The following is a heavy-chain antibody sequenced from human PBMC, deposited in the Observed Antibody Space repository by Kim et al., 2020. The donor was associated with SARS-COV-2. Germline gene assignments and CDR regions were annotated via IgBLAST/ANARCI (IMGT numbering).Heavy chain of an antibody. J-gene: IGHJ4*02. CDR1: GFTFSSYA. V-gene: IGHV3-23*01. CDR3: VKDDGYSSALGDY. D-gene: IGHD6-25*01. CDR2: IDGAGGST. Sequence: GGSLRLSCAASGFTFSSYAMMWVRQAPGKGLEWVSAIDGAGGSTYYADSVKGRFTISRDNSKTMLFLQMNSLRAEDTAVYYCVKDDGYSSALGDYGGQGTLGTVSS.